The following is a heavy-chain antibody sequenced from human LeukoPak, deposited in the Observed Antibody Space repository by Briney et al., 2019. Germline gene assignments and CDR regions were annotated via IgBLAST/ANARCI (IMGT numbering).Heavy chain of an antibody. Sequence: ASVKVSCKASGYTFTDYYMHWVRQAPGQGLEWMGWINPKTGDTKYVQKFQGRVTMTRDRSINIAYMELSRLRSDETAVYYCARDTARITIFGVAKYMDVWGRGTTVTVSS. J-gene: IGHJ6*03. D-gene: IGHD3-3*01. CDR2: INPKTGDT. V-gene: IGHV1-2*02. CDR3: ARDTARITIFGVAKYMDV. CDR1: GYTFTDYY.